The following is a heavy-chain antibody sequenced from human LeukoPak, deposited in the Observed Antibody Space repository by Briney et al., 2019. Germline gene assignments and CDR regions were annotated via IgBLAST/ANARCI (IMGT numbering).Heavy chain of an antibody. V-gene: IGHV3-23*01. Sequence: GASLRLSCAASGFTFSSYTMTWVRQAPGEGLEWVSAFTSDTGDTYYAESVRGRSTISRDNSKNTLYLQVNSLRAEDTAVYYCARSITGDYWGQGALVTVSS. J-gene: IGHJ4*02. D-gene: IGHD1-14*01. CDR1: GFTFSSYT. CDR3: ARSITGDY. CDR2: FTSDTGDT.